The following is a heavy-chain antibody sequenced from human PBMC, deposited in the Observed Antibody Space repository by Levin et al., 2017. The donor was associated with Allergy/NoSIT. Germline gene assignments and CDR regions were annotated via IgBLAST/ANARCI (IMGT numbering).Heavy chain of an antibody. V-gene: IGHV2-5*01. J-gene: IGHJ5*02. Sequence: SGPTLVKPTQTLTLTCTFSGFSLSTSGVGVGWIRQPPGKALEWLALIYWNDDKRYSPSLKSRLTITKDTSKNQVVLTMTNMDPVDTATYYCAHRPPGELPITSNWFDPWGQGTLVTVSS. CDR2: IYWNDDK. CDR3: AHRPPGELPITSNWFDP. D-gene: IGHD3-10*01. CDR1: GFSLSTSGVG.